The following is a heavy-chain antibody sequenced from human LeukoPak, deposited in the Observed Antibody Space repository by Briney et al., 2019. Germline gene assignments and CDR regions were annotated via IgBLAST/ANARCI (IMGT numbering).Heavy chain of an antibody. J-gene: IGHJ4*02. V-gene: IGHV3-11*01. CDR1: GFTFSDYY. CDR2: ISSSGSTI. CDR3: AKAKELLWFGELFPLDY. D-gene: IGHD3-10*01. Sequence: GGSLRLSCAASGFTFSDYYMSWIRQAPGKGLEWVSYISSSGSTIYYADSVKGRFTISRDNAKNSLYLQMNSLRAEDTAVYYCAKAKELLWFGELFPLDYWGQGTLVTVSS.